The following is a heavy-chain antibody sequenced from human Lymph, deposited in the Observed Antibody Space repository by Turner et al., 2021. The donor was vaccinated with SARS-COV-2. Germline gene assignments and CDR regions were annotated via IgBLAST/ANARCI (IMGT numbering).Heavy chain of an antibody. CDR2: TILILGKE. D-gene: IGHD1-26*01. V-gene: IGHV1-69*10. Sequence: QVQLVQSGAEVKKPGSSVKVSCKASGGTFSSHAISWVRQAPGKGLGWMGGTILILGKENNAKKSRGGATITAEKSTRTAKMELRNLRSEERAVYYGASGGGGRYFYFDYWGQGTLVTVSS. J-gene: IGHJ4*02. CDR3: ASGGGGRYFYFDY. CDR1: GGTFSSHA.